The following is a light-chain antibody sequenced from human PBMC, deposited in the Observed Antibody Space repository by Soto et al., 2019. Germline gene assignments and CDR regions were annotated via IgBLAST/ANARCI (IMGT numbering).Light chain of an antibody. Sequence: DIQMTQSPSSLSASVGDRVTITCRASQGISNYLAWYQQKPGKVPKLLIYAAPTLQSGVPSRFSGSGSGTDFTLNISSLQPEDVATYYCQTYNSAPRTFGQGTKVEIK. J-gene: IGKJ1*01. CDR1: QGISNY. CDR2: AAP. V-gene: IGKV1-27*01. CDR3: QTYNSAPRT.